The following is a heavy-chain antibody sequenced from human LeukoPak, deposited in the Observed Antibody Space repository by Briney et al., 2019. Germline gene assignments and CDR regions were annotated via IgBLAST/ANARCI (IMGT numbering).Heavy chain of an antibody. CDR2: ISGSGGST. J-gene: IGHJ5*02. V-gene: IGHV3-23*01. CDR3: AKEVTMVRGVIGWFDP. D-gene: IGHD3-10*01. CDR1: GFTFSSYG. Sequence: GGSLRLSCAASGFTFSSYGMHWVRQAPGKGLEWVSAISGSGGSTYYADSVKGRFTISRDNSKNTLYLQMNSLRAEDTAVYYCAKEVTMVRGVIGWFDPWGQGTLVTVSS.